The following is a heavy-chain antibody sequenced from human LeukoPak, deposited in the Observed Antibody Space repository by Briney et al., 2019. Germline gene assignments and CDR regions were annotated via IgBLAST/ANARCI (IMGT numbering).Heavy chain of an antibody. CDR1: GYTFRNFA. CDR3: ARFEDGSSWPWPGLDY. V-gene: IGHV1-18*01. Sequence: ASVKVSCKASGYTFRNFAISWVRQAPGQGLEWMGWISAYNGNTNYGQRVQGRVTMTTDTSTSTAYMELRSLRTDDTAIYYCARFEDGSSWPWPGLDYWGQGTLVTVSS. D-gene: IGHD6-13*01. CDR2: ISAYNGNT. J-gene: IGHJ4*02.